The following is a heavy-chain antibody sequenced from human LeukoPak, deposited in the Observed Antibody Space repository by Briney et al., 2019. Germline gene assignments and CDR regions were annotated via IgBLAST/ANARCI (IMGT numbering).Heavy chain of an antibody. Sequence: ASETLSLTCAVYGGSFSAYYWSWIRQPPGKGLEWIGEINHSGSTNYNPSLKGRVAISVDTSRNQFSLRLSSVTAADTAVYYCARGQRITMTDWGQGTLVTVSS. V-gene: IGHV4-34*01. CDR2: INHSGST. CDR3: ARGQRITMTD. CDR1: GGSFSAYY. J-gene: IGHJ4*02. D-gene: IGHD3-22*01.